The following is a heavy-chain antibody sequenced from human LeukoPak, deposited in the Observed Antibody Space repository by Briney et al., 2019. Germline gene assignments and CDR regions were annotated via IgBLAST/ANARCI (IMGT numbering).Heavy chain of an antibody. V-gene: IGHV4-30-4*08. J-gene: IGHJ4*02. D-gene: IGHD5-18*01. Sequence: SQTLSLTCTVSGGSISSGDYYWSWIRQPPGKGLEWIGYIYYSGGTYYNPSLKSRVTISVDTSKNQFSLKLSSVTAADTAVYYCARLIQLWLYPYFDYWGQGTLVTVSS. CDR3: ARLIQLWLYPYFDY. CDR2: IYYSGGT. CDR1: GGSISSGDYY.